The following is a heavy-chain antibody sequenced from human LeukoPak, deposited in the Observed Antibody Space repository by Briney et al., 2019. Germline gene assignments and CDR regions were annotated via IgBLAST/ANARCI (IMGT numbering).Heavy chain of an antibody. CDR3: GGGDSSSWYSSYYYMDV. Sequence: ASVKVSCKASGGTFSSYAISWVRQAPGQGLEWMGGIIPIFGTANYAQKFQGRVTITADESTSTAYMELSSLRSEDTAVYYCGGGDSSSWYSSYYYMDVWGKGTTVTVSS. J-gene: IGHJ6*03. CDR1: GGTFSSYA. V-gene: IGHV1-69*13. CDR2: IIPIFGTA. D-gene: IGHD6-13*01.